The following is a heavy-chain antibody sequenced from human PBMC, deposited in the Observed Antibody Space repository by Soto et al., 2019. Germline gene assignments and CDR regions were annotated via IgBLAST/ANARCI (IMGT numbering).Heavy chain of an antibody. CDR3: GGHWVVGPPPDY. CDR1: GGSIGRYY. D-gene: IGHD2-15*01. V-gene: IGHV4-59*08. CDR2: IYYSGGS. Sequence: PSETLSLTCTVSGGSIGRYYGSWIRQPPGKGLEWVGYIYYSGGSSYNPSLKSLVTIAVDTSKNQVSLKLSAVTAADTGGYYWGGHWVVGPPPDYWGQGTVVTGSS. J-gene: IGHJ4*02.